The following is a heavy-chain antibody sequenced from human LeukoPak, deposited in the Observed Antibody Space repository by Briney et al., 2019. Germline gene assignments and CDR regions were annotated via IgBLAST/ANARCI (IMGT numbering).Heavy chain of an antibody. CDR3: ANLRRYDSSGYYSDY. J-gene: IGHJ4*02. D-gene: IGHD3-22*01. CDR1: GGSISGDH. V-gene: IGHV4-59*08. CDR2: IYYSGNT. Sequence: SETLSLTCTVSGGSISGDHWNWIRQPPGKGLEWIGNIYYSGNTNYNPSLKSRVTISVDTSKNQFSLKLSSVTAADTAFYYCANLRRYDSSGYYSDYWGQGTLVTVSP.